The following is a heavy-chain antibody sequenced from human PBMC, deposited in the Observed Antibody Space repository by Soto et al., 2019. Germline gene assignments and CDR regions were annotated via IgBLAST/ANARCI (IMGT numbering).Heavy chain of an antibody. CDR2: INPNNGNT. CDR1: GYTFTGYY. J-gene: IGHJ3*02. D-gene: IGHD1-26*01. V-gene: IGHV1-18*04. CDR3: ARDVSGSYFADAFDI. Sequence: GASVKVSCKASGYTFTGYYMHWVRQAPGQGLEWMGWINPNNGNTNYAQKLQGRVTMTTDTSTSTAYMELRSLRSDDTAVYYCARDVSGSYFADAFDIWGQGTMVTVSS.